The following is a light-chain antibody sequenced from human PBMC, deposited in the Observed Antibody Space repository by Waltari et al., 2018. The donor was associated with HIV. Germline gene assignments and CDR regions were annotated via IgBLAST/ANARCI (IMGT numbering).Light chain of an antibody. V-gene: IGLV2-8*01. J-gene: IGLJ2*01. Sequence: QSALTQPPYASGSPGQSVTISCPGTSRHVGGYNHVSRYQQHPDKAPKLMIYEVSKRPSGVPDRFSGSKSGNTASLTVSGLQAEDEADYYCSSYAGSNVIFGGGTKLTVL. CDR3: SSYAGSNVI. CDR1: SRHVGGYNH. CDR2: EVS.